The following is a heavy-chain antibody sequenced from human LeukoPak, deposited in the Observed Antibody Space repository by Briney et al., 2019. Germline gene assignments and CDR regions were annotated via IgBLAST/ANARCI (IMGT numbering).Heavy chain of an antibody. Sequence: PGGSLRLSCAASEFTFSGYWMHWVRQAPGKGLVWVSRIKSDGSATTYADSVKGRFAISRDNAKNTPYLQMNSLRVEDTAVYYCARGDRFDPWGQGTRVTVSS. CDR1: EFTFSGYW. CDR2: IKSDGSAT. V-gene: IGHV3-74*01. J-gene: IGHJ5*02. CDR3: ARGDRFDP. D-gene: IGHD2-21*02.